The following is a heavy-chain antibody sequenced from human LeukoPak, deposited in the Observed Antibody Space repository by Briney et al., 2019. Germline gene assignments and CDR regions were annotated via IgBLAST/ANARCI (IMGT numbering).Heavy chain of an antibody. Sequence: PGGSLRLSCAASGFTFSSYSMSWVRQAPGKGLEWVSAISGSGTSTYHAASVKGRFIISRDNSKDTLYLQMNSLRAEDTAVYYCAKDPEAKLDYWGQGTLVTVSS. D-gene: IGHD1-14*01. CDR3: AKDPEAKLDY. J-gene: IGHJ4*02. V-gene: IGHV3-23*01. CDR1: GFTFSSYS. CDR2: ISGSGTST.